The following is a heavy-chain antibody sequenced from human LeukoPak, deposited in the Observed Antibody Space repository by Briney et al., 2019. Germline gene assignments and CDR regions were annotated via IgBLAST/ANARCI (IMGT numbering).Heavy chain of an antibody. V-gene: IGHV3-23*01. CDR1: GFTFSSYA. Sequence: QPGGSLRLSCAASGFTFSSYAMSWVRQAPGKGLEWVSAISGSGGSTYYADSVKGRFTISRDNSKNTLYLQMNSLRAEDMAVYYCAKDTEGDPYYYYYYYMDVWGKGTTVTVSS. CDR2: ISGSGGST. J-gene: IGHJ6*03. D-gene: IGHD2-21*02. CDR3: AKDTEGDPYYYYYYYMDV.